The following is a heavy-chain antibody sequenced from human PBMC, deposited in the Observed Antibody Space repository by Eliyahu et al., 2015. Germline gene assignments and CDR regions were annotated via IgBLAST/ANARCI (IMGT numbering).Heavy chain of an antibody. D-gene: IGHD5-12*01. CDR1: GGSISSSNW. Sequence: QVQLQESGPGLVKPSGTLSLTCAVSGGSISSSNWWGWVRQPPGKGLXWIGEIYHSGSTNYNPSLKSRVTISVDKSKNQFSLKLSSVTAADTAVYYCARDYGGYDHWGNYYYYGMDVWGQGTTVTVSS. CDR3: ARDYGGYDHWGNYYYYGMDV. J-gene: IGHJ6*02. CDR2: IYHSGST. V-gene: IGHV4-4*02.